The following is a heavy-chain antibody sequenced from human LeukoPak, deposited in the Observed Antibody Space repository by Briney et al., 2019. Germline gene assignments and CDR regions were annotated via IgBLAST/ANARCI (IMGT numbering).Heavy chain of an antibody. V-gene: IGHV3-21*01. CDR3: ARGPASMTTVTFPTYYYMDV. CDR2: ISSSSSYI. D-gene: IGHD4-11*01. J-gene: IGHJ6*03. CDR1: GFTFSSYS. Sequence: GGSLRLSCAASGFTFSSYSMNWVRQAPGKGLEWVSSISSSSSYIYYADSVKGRFTISRDNAKNSLYLQMNSLRAEDTAVYYCARGPASMTTVTFPTYYYMDVWGEGTTVTVSS.